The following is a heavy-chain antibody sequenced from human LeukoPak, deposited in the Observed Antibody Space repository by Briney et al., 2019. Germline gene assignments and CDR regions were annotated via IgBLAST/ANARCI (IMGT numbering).Heavy chain of an antibody. D-gene: IGHD3-22*01. J-gene: IGHJ5*02. CDR1: GGSISSGGYY. CDR2: IYYSGST. Sequence: SETLSLTCTVSGGSISSGGYYSSWIRQHPGKGLEWIGYIYYSGSTYYNPSLKSRVTISVDTSKNQFSLKLSSVTAADTAVYYCARASYYYDSSGLVGLSFGWFDPWGQGTLVTVSS. CDR3: ARASYYYDSSGLVGLSFGWFDP. V-gene: IGHV4-31*03.